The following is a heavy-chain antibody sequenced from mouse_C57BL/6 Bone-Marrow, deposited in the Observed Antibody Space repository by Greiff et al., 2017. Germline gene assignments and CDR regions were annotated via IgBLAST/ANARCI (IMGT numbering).Heavy chain of an antibody. J-gene: IGHJ4*01. CDR2: IYPGDGDT. D-gene: IGHD1-1*01. Sequence: VQLPQSGPELVKPGASVKISCKASGYAFSSSWMNWVKQRPGKGLEWIGRIYPGDGDTNYNGKFKGKATLTADKSSSTAYMQLSSLTSEDSAVYFCARDYGSSYGAMDYWGQGTSVTVSS. CDR3: ARDYGSSYGAMDY. CDR1: GYAFSSSW. V-gene: IGHV1-82*01.